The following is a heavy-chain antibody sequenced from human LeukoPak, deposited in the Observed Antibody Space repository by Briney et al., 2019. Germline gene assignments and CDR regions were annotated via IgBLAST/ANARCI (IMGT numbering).Heavy chain of an antibody. D-gene: IGHD3-3*01. CDR3: ARADEHDDFWGGNWFDP. CDR1: GGSISSSKW. V-gene: IGHV4-4*02. CDR2: IYHSGST. Sequence: PSETLSLTCAVSGGSISSSKWWSWVRQPPGKGLEWIGEIYHSGSTNYNPSLKSRVTISVDKSKNQFSLKLSSVTAADTAVYYCARADEHDDFWGGNWFDPWGQGTLVTVSS. J-gene: IGHJ5*02.